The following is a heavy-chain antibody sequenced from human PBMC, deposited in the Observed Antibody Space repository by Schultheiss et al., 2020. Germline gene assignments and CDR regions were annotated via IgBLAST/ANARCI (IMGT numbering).Heavy chain of an antibody. V-gene: IGHV1-69*06. CDR1: GGTFSSYA. Sequence: SVKVSCKASGGTFSSYAISWVRQAPGQGLEWMGGIIPIFGTANYAQKFQGRVTITADKSTSTAYMELSSLRSEDTAVYYCARAPRGLRFLECDYWGQGTLVTVSS. J-gene: IGHJ4*02. D-gene: IGHD3-3*01. CDR2: IIPIFGTA. CDR3: ARAPRGLRFLECDY.